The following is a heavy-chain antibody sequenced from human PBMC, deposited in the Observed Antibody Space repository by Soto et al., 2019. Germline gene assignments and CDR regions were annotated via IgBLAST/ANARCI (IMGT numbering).Heavy chain of an antibody. V-gene: IGHV3-23*01. D-gene: IGHD5-18*01. CDR1: GFTFSTYA. Sequence: EVQLLESGGKLVQPGGSLTLSCAASGFTFSTYAMAWVRQAPGKGLEWVSGVSASGLNTDYADPVRGRFYISRDNSKNTASLHMNSLRAENTALYYCAKERPRRTSGYIFDYWGQGTAVTVPS. CDR2: VSASGLNT. J-gene: IGHJ4*02. CDR3: AKERPRRTSGYIFDY.